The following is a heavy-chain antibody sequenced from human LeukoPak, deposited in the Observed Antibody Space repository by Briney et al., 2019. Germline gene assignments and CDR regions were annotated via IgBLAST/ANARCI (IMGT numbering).Heavy chain of an antibody. Sequence: SETLSLTCSISGGSFSSTTYYWAWIRQPPGKGLEFIGEINHSGTINYNSSLKRRVPISVDTSKNQFSLRLNSVTDADTAVYFCARGPITIYGIYMDVWGEGTTVTVSS. V-gene: IGHV4-39*07. CDR1: GGSFSSTTYY. CDR3: ARGPITIYGIYMDV. J-gene: IGHJ6*03. D-gene: IGHD3-9*01. CDR2: INHSGTI.